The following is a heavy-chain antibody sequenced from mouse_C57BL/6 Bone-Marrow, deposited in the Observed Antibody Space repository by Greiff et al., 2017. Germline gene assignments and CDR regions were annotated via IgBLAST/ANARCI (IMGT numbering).Heavy chain of an antibody. CDR3: TRRGFYYYGSSFFPWFAY. V-gene: IGHV1-5*01. CDR1: GYTFTSYW. CDR2: IYPGNSDT. J-gene: IGHJ3*01. Sequence: EVQLQQSGTVLARPGASVKMSCKTSGYTFTSYWMPWVKQRPGQGLEWIGAIYPGNSDTSYNQKFKGKAKLTAVTSASTAYMELSSLTNEDSAVYYCTRRGFYYYGSSFFPWFAYWGQGTLVTVSA. D-gene: IGHD1-1*01.